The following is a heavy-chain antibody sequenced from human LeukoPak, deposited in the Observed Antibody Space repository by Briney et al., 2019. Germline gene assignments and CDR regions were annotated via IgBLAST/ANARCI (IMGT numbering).Heavy chain of an antibody. D-gene: IGHD3-22*01. J-gene: IGHJ3*02. CDR3: AKASYYDSSGYYRPDDAFDI. CDR2: ISYDGSNK. Sequence: PGRSLRLSCAASGFTFNSYGMHWVRQAPGKGLEWVAVISYDGSNKYYADSVKGRFTISRDNSKSTLYLQMNSLRAEDTAVYYCAKASYYDSSGYYRPDDAFDIWGQGTMVTVSS. CDR1: GFTFNSYG. V-gene: IGHV3-30*18.